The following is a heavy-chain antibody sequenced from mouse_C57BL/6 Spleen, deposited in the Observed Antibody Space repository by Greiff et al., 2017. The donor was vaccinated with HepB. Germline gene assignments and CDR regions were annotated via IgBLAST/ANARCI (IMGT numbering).Heavy chain of an antibody. CDR1: GYTFTSYW. J-gene: IGHJ2*01. CDR3: ARSGGYFDY. CDR2: IHPNSGST. V-gene: IGHV1-64*01. Sequence: VQLVESGAELVKPGASVKLSCKASGYTFTSYWMHWVKQRPGQGLEWIGMIHPNSGSTNYNEKFKSKATLTVDKSSSTAYMQLSSLTSEDSAVYYCARSGGYFDYWGQGTTLTVSS. D-gene: IGHD3-1*01.